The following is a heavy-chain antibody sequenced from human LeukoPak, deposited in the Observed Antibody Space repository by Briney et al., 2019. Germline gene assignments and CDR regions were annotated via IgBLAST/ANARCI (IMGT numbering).Heavy chain of an antibody. CDR2: IYYSGST. CDR3: ARTIFGVVIKSWFDP. Sequence: PSETLSLTCTVSGGSISSSSYYWGWIRQPPGKGLEWIGSIYYSGSTYYNPSLKSRVTISVDTSKNQFSLKLSSVTAADTAVYYCARTIFGVVIKSWFDPWGQGTLVTVSS. CDR1: GGSISSSSYY. V-gene: IGHV4-39*07. J-gene: IGHJ5*02. D-gene: IGHD3-3*01.